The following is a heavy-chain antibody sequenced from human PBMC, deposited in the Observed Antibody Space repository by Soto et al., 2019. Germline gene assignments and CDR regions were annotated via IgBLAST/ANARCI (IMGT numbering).Heavy chain of an antibody. Sequence: QVQLVESGGGVVQPGRSLRLSCAASGFTFSSYGMHWVRQAPGKGLEWVAVIWYDGSNKYYADSVKGRFTISRDNSKNTLYMQMNSLRAEDTAVYYCARGREWELLDWGQGTLVTVSS. V-gene: IGHV3-33*01. CDR3: ARGREWELLD. D-gene: IGHD1-26*01. CDR1: GFTFSSYG. J-gene: IGHJ4*02. CDR2: IWYDGSNK.